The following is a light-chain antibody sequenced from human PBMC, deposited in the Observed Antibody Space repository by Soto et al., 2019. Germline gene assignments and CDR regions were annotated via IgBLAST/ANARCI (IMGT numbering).Light chain of an antibody. CDR3: QQYNSYSPST. CDR1: QSISSW. CDR2: DAS. Sequence: DIQMTQSPSTLSASVGDRVTITCRASQSISSWLAWYQQKPGKAPKLLIYDASSLESGVPSRFSGSGSGTESTLTISSLQPDDFATYYCQQYNSYSPSTFGPGTKVDIK. V-gene: IGKV1-5*01. J-gene: IGKJ3*01.